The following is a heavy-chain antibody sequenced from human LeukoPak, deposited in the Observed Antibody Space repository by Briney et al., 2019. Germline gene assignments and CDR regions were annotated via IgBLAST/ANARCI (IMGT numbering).Heavy chain of an antibody. J-gene: IGHJ4*02. CDR2: ISWNSGFI. CDR1: GFTFDDYA. Sequence: GRSLRLSCAASGFTFDDYAMHWVRQAPGKGLEWVSGISWNSGFIGYADSVKGRFTISRDNAKNSLYLQMNSLRAEDTAVYYCARELSSPYDSSGYGFDYWGQGTLVTVSS. CDR3: ARELSSPYDSSGYGFDY. V-gene: IGHV3-9*01. D-gene: IGHD3-22*01.